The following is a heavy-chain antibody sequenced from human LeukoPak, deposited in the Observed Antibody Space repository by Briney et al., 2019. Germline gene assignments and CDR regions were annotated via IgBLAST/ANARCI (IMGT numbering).Heavy chain of an antibody. D-gene: IGHD3-3*01. V-gene: IGHV1-46*01. J-gene: IGHJ6*03. CDR2: INPSGGST. CDR1: GYTFTSYY. Sequence: ASVKVSCKASGYTFTSYYMHWVRQAPGQGLEWMGIINPSGGSTSYAQKFQGRVTMTRDMSTSTAYMELSSLRSEDTAVYYCTAKLYDFWSGYYGRHSMDVWGKGTTVTVSS. CDR3: TAKLYDFWSGYYGRHSMDV.